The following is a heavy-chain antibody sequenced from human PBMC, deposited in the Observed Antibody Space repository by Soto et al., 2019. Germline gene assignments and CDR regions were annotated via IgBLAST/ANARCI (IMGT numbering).Heavy chain of an antibody. V-gene: IGHV3-23*01. CDR2: ISDSGDRT. Sequence: VGSLRLSCAASGFTLSMSAVNWVRQAPGKGLEWVSYISDSGDRTYYADSVKGRFTISRDRSKNTVSLQMDSLRAEDTAVYYCAKDRGIILKEGDAFDVWGQRTKVTGSS. J-gene: IGHJ3*01. CDR1: GFTLSMSA. CDR3: AKDRGIILKEGDAFDV.